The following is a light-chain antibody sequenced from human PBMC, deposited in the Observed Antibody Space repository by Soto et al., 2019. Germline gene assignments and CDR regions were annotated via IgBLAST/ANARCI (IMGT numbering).Light chain of an antibody. V-gene: IGLV2-23*02. J-gene: IGLJ1*01. CDR1: SGDVGGYKF. CDR3: CSYVGGSTYV. CDR2: EVS. Sequence: QSVLTQPASVSGSPGQSITIYCTGTSGDVGGYKFVSWYQQHPGKAPKLMIYEVSNRPSGVSSRFSGSKSGNTASLTISGLQAEDEADYYCCSYVGGSTYVFGSGTKLTVL.